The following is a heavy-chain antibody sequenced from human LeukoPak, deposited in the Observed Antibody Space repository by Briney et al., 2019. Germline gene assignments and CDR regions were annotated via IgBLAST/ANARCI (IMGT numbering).Heavy chain of an antibody. Sequence: GGSLRLSCAASGFTFSSYSMNWVRQAPGKGLEWVSSISSSGSTIYYADSVKGRFTISRDNAKNSLYLQMNSLRAEDTAVYYCVGGYDLLDYWGQGTLVTVSS. D-gene: IGHD5-12*01. CDR3: VGGYDLLDY. V-gene: IGHV3-21*04. J-gene: IGHJ4*02. CDR1: GFTFSSYS. CDR2: ISSSGSTI.